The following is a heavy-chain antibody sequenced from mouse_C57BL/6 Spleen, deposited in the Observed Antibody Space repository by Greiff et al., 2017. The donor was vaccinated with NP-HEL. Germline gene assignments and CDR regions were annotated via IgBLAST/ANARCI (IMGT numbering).Heavy chain of an antibody. CDR2: IYPGDGDT. J-gene: IGHJ4*01. CDR3: AQRAKDYAMDY. Sequence: VQLQQSGAELVKPGASVKISCKASGYAFSSYWMNWVKQRPGKGLEWIGQIYPGDGDTNYNGKFKGKATLTADRSSSTADMQLSSLTSEDSAVYFCAQRAKDYAMDYWGQGTSVTVSS. V-gene: IGHV1-80*01. D-gene: IGHD1-3*01. CDR1: GYAFSSYW.